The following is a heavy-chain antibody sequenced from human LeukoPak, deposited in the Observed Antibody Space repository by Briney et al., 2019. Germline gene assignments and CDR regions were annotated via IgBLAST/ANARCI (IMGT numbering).Heavy chain of an antibody. Sequence: KSSETLSLTCTVSGGSISSGGYYWSWLRQRPGKGLEWIGYIYYSGSTYYNPSLKSRVTISVDTSKNQFSLKLSSVTAADTAVYYCARASGRGYSYGYFDYWGQGTLVTVSS. V-gene: IGHV4-31*03. CDR1: GGSISSGGYY. CDR3: ARASGRGYSYGYFDY. CDR2: IYYSGST. J-gene: IGHJ4*02. D-gene: IGHD5-18*01.